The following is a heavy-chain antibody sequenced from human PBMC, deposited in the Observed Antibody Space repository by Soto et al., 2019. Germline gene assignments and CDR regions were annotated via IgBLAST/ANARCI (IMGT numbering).Heavy chain of an antibody. V-gene: IGHV4-61*01. CDR2: VYYSGST. CDR1: GGSVSRVSYY. J-gene: IGHJ6*02. Sequence: PSETLSLTCNVSGGSVSRVSYYWSWIRQSPGKGLEWIGYVYYSGSTNYNPSLKSRVTISVDTSKNQFSLKLSSVTAADTAVYYCARHFWSGYSYYYYYGMDVWGQGTTVTVSS. D-gene: IGHD3-3*01. CDR3: ARHFWSGYSYYYYYGMDV.